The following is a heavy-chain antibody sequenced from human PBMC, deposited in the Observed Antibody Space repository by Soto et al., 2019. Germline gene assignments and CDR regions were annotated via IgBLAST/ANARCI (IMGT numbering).Heavy chain of an antibody. D-gene: IGHD3-3*01. Sequence: VKVSCKASGYPCSGYYMHWVRQAPGQGLEWMGWINPNSGGTNYAQKFQGRVTMTRDTSISTAYMELSRLRSDDTAVYYCARGSPTLRFLELGWFDPCGQATLVTVSS. V-gene: IGHV1-2*02. CDR1: GYPCSGYY. J-gene: IGHJ5*02. CDR3: ARGSPTLRFLELGWFDP. CDR2: INPNSGGT.